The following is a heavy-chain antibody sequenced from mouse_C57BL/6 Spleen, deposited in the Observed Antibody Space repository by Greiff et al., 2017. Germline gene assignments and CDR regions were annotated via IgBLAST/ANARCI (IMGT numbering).Heavy chain of an antibody. Sequence: VQLQQSGAELVKPGASVKLSCTASGFNIKDYYMHWVKQRTEQGLEWIGRIDPEDGETKSAPKFQGKATITADTSSNTAYLQLSSLTSEDTAVYYCASEPFYDGDPAWFAYWGQGTLVTVSA. CDR3: ASEPFYDGDPAWFAY. CDR2: IDPEDGET. J-gene: IGHJ3*01. V-gene: IGHV14-2*01. D-gene: IGHD2-3*01. CDR1: GFNIKDYY.